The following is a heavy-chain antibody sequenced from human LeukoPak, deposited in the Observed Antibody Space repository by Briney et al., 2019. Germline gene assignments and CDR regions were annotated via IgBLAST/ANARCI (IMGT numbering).Heavy chain of an antibody. CDR2: IFDSVART. J-gene: IGHJ4*02. CDR1: GFTFSSYA. D-gene: IGHD6-19*01. CDR3: AKTTTGYSSGRYPGWPVDY. Sequence: GGPLRLSCAASGFTFSSYAMYWVRQAPGKGLEWVTGIFDSVARTTYASSDKDRFTISRDNSKTTMYLQMNSLRAEDTAVYYCAKTTTGYSSGRYPGWPVDYWGQGTQVTVSS. V-gene: IGHV3-23*01.